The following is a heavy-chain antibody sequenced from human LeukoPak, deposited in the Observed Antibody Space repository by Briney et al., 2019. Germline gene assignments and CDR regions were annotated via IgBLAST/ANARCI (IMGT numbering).Heavy chain of an antibody. Sequence: ASVKVSCKASGYTFTSYGISWVRQAPGQGLEWMGWISAYNGNTNYAQKLQGRATMTTDTSTSTAYMELRSLRSDDTAVYYCARDRSNYYDSSGYPSVHWGQGTLVTVSS. CDR2: ISAYNGNT. J-gene: IGHJ4*02. V-gene: IGHV1-18*01. CDR1: GYTFTSYG. CDR3: ARDRSNYYDSSGYPSVH. D-gene: IGHD3-22*01.